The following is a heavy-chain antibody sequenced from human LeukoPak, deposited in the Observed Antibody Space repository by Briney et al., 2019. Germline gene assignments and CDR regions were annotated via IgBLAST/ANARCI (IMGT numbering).Heavy chain of an antibody. V-gene: IGHV3-43*01. J-gene: IGHJ4*02. CDR2: ISWDGGST. CDR3: AKDEYYYDSSGSLDY. Sequence: GGSLRLSCAASGFTFDDYTMHWVRQAPGKGLEWVSLISWDGGSTYYADSVKGRFTISRDNSKNSLYLQMNSLRTEDTALYYCAKDEYYYDSSGSLDYWGQGTLVTVSS. CDR1: GFTFDDYT. D-gene: IGHD3-22*01.